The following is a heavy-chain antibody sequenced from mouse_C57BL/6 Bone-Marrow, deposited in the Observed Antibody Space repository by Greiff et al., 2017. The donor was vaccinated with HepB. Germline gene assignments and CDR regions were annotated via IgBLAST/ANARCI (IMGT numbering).Heavy chain of an antibody. CDR2: ISSGSSTI. J-gene: IGHJ1*03. CDR3: ARRYYYGSSYYFDV. Sequence: EVKLVESGGGLVKPGGSLKLSCAASGFTFSDYGMHWVRQAPEKGLEWVAYISSGSSTIYYADTVKGRFTISRDNAKNTLFLQMTSLRSEDTAMYYCARRYYYGSSYYFDVWGTGTTVTVSS. V-gene: IGHV5-17*01. CDR1: GFTFSDYG. D-gene: IGHD1-1*01.